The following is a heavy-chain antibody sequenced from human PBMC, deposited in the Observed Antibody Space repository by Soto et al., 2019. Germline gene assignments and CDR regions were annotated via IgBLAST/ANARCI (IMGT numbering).Heavy chain of an antibody. V-gene: IGHV4-39*01. CDR3: ARLWVTGTLDY. J-gene: IGHJ4*02. D-gene: IGHD1-20*01. CDR2: IYYSGST. Sequence: PSETLSLTCTVSGGSISSSSYYWGWIRQPPGKGLEWIGSIYYSGSTYYNPSLKSRVTISVDTPKNQFSLKLSSVTAADTAVYYCARLWVTGTLDYWGQGTLVTVSS. CDR1: GGSISSSSYY.